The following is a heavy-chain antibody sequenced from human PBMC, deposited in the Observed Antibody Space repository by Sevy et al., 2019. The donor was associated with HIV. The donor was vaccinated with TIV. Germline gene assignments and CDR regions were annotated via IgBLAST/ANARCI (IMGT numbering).Heavy chain of an antibody. D-gene: IGHD6-19*01. CDR1: GFTLTNEF. Sequence: GGSLRLSCAVSGFTLTNEFFSWVRQAPGKGLEWVALIWFDGSNKYYADSVKGRFTISRDNSKNTLYLQMNSLRAEDTAVYYCAKAVADSNYYYGLDVWGQGTTVTVSS. CDR2: IWFDGSNK. CDR3: AKAVADSNYYYGLDV. V-gene: IGHV3-33*08. J-gene: IGHJ6*02.